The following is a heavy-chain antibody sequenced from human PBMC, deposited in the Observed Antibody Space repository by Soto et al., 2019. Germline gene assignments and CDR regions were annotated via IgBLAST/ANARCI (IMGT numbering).Heavy chain of an antibody. CDR3: ARLSGDGFWKSYSPYNLFES. V-gene: IGHV3-48*03. CDR1: GFAFANYE. Sequence: GGSLRLSCAASGFAFANYEMHGVRQDPGKGLDWVAYINGGGDVKYYADSVEGRCTISRDNAKNALFLQMDNLRAEDTAIYYCARLSGDGFWKSYSPYNLFESWGQGALVTVSS. CDR2: INGGGDVK. D-gene: IGHD3-3*01. J-gene: IGHJ5*01.